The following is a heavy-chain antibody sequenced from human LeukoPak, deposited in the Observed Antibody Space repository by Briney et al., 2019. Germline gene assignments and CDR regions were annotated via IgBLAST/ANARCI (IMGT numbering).Heavy chain of an antibody. V-gene: IGHV3-74*01. J-gene: IGHJ4*02. CDR2: INGDGRTT. CDR3: VRDLGGRSGH. Sequence: GGSLRLSCAASGFTFSSNWMHWVRQAPGKGLVWVSRINGDGRTTNYADSVKGRFTISRDNAKNTLYLQMNSLRAEDTAVYYCVRDLGGRSGHWGQGTLVTVSS. D-gene: IGHD1-26*01. CDR1: GFTFSSNW.